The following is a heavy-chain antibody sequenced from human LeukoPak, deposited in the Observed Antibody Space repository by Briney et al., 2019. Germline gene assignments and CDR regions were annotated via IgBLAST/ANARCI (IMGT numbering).Heavy chain of an antibody. CDR3: ARGTGYGGNSDAFDI. Sequence: GGSLRLSCAASGFTFSSYGMHWVRQAPGKGLEWVAVIWYDGSNKYYADSVKGQFTISRDNSKNTLYLQMNSLRAEDTAVYYCARGTGYGGNSDAFDIWGQGTMVTVSS. CDR2: IWYDGSNK. J-gene: IGHJ3*02. CDR1: GFTFSSYG. D-gene: IGHD4-23*01. V-gene: IGHV3-33*01.